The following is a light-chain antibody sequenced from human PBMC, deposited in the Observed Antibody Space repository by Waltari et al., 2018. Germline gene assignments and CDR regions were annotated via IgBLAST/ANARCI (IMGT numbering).Light chain of an antibody. CDR3: QQRTNGLT. Sequence: EIVLTQSPATLSLSPGESATLPCRASQSVSNFLAGYQQKPGQAPRLLIYDASNSATDIPARFSGSGSGTDFTLTISGLEPEDFAVYYCQQRTNGLTFGGGTKVEIK. CDR1: QSVSNF. CDR2: DAS. J-gene: IGKJ4*01. V-gene: IGKV3-11*01.